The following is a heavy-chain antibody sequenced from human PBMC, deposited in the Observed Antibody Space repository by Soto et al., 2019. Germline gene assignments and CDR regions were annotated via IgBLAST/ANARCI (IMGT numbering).Heavy chain of an antibody. CDR1: GFTFSSYG. V-gene: IGHV3-30*18. Sequence: QVQLVESGGGVVQPGRSLRLSCAASGFTFSSYGMHWVRQAPGKGLEWVAVISYDGSNKYYADSVKGRFTISRDNSKNTLYLQMNSLRAEDTAVYYCAKGLAIIVVGWFDPWGQGTLVTVSS. J-gene: IGHJ5*02. CDR3: AKGLAIIVVGWFDP. CDR2: ISYDGSNK. D-gene: IGHD3-22*01.